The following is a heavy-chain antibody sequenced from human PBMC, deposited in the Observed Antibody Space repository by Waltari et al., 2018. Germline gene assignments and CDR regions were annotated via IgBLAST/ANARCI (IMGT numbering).Heavy chain of an antibody. D-gene: IGHD3-22*01. CDR3: ARSHYYDRRANYPSLGAFDS. V-gene: IGHV1-69*12. CDR2: IIPLFGST. Sequence: QVQLVQSGAEVKKPGSSVKVSCKVSGDTFRRYAISWVRQAPGQGLEWMGGIIPLFGSTNYAQKFKGRATMAADESTSTAYVELSSQKSEDTAVYFCARSHYYDRRANYPSLGAFDSWGQGTLVTVSS. J-gene: IGHJ4*02. CDR1: GDTFRRYA.